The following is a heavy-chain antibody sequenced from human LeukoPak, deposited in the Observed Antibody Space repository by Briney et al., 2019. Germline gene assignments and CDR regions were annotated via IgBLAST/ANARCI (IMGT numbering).Heavy chain of an antibody. CDR2: IWYDGSDN. CDR3: ARDGVDTAIVQERYIDY. CDR1: GFTFSNYG. V-gene: IGHV3-33*01. D-gene: IGHD5-18*01. J-gene: IGHJ4*02. Sequence: GGSLRLSCAASGFTFSNYGMHWVRQAPGKGLEWVVVIWYDGSDNYYADSVKGRFTISRDNSKNAVYLQMNSLRAEDTAVYYCARDGVDTAIVQERYIDYWGQGTLVTVSS.